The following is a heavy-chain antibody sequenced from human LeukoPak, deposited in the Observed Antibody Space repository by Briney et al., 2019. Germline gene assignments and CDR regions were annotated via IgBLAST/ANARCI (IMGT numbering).Heavy chain of an antibody. CDR3: ARSSYSSSSSV. D-gene: IGHD6-6*01. CDR1: GFTFSGFW. Sequence: GGSLRLSCAVSGFTFSGFWMSWSRQAPGKGLEWVASINSDGSEGYYADVVKGRVTISRDNAKNSLYLQINSLRAEDTAVYCCARSSYSSSSSVWGQGTMVTVSS. J-gene: IGHJ3*01. V-gene: IGHV3-7*03. CDR2: INSDGSEG.